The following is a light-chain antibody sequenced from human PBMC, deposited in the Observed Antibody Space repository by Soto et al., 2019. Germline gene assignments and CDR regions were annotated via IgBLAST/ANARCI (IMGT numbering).Light chain of an antibody. CDR2: SNN. CDR3: AAWDDSLNGYV. J-gene: IGLJ1*01. CDR1: SSNIGSNT. V-gene: IGLV1-44*01. Sequence: QSVLTQPPSASGTPGQRVTISCSGSSSNIGSNTVNWYQQLPGTAPQLLIYSNNQRPSGVPDRFSGSNSGTSASLAISGLQSEDEADYYCAAWDDSLNGYVFGTGTKVTVL.